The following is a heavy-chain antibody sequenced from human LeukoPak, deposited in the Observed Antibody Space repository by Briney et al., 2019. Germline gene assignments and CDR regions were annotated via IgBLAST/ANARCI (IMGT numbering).Heavy chain of an antibody. CDR1: GFTFSSYG. V-gene: IGHV3-33*01. D-gene: IGHD3-9*01. J-gene: IGHJ6*04. CDR3: ARELQYAGYYDILTGYYNYGMDV. Sequence: GRSLRLSCAASGFTFSSYGMHGVGQAPGKGLEGLAVIWYDGSNKYYADSVKGRFPISRDNSRNTLYLQMNRQRAEDTAVYYCARELQYAGYYDILTGYYNYGMDVWGKGTTVTVSS. CDR2: IWYDGSNK.